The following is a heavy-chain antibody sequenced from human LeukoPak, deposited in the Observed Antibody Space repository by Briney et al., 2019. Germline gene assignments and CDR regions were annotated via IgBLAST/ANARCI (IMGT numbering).Heavy chain of an antibody. J-gene: IGHJ4*02. Sequence: ETLSLTCSVSAGSISRYYWSWIRQPPGKGLEWIGYIFYTGSSSYNPSLKSRVTISMDTSKFQVSLKLTSVTAADTAVYYCARSDFWSGYYPHFDYWGQGTLVTVSS. CDR1: AGSISRYY. D-gene: IGHD3-3*01. CDR3: ARSDFWSGYYPHFDY. V-gene: IGHV4-59*12. CDR2: IFYTGSS.